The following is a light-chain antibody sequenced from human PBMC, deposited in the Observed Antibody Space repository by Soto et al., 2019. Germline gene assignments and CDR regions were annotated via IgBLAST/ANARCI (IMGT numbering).Light chain of an antibody. J-gene: IGKJ1*01. CDR3: QHYNYWPPKT. V-gene: IGKV3-15*01. Sequence: EIVMTQSPATLSVSPGERTTLSCRASQSVGNNLAWYQQKPCQAPRLLIYGAYTRATGIPARFSGSGSGTDFTLTIRSLQSEDFAVYYCQHYNYWPPKTFGQGTRVDIK. CDR2: GAY. CDR1: QSVGNN.